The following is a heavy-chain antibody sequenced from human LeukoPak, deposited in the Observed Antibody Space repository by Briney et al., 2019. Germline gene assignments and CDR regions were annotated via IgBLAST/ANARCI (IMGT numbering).Heavy chain of an antibody. CDR2: INPSGGST. V-gene: IGHV1-46*01. Sequence: GASVKVSCKASGYTFTSYYMHWVRQAPGQGLEWMGIINPSGGSTSYAQKFQGRVTMTRDMSTSTVYMELSSLRSEDTAVYYCARGMEYQLLLTLGWFDPWGQGTLVTVSS. D-gene: IGHD2-2*01. CDR3: ARGMEYQLLLTLGWFDP. J-gene: IGHJ5*02. CDR1: GYTFTSYY.